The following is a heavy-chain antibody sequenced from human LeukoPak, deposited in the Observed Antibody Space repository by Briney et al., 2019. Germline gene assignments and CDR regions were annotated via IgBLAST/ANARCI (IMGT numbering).Heavy chain of an antibody. CDR1: GFTFTSYG. J-gene: IGHJ4*02. CDR3: ARGIVAAGNIDF. CDR2: ISSSSSYI. V-gene: IGHV3-21*01. D-gene: IGHD6-13*01. Sequence: GGSLRLSCAASGFTFTSYGMTWVRQAQGKGLEWVSSISSSSSYIYYADSVKGRFTISRDNAKNSVYLQMNSLRAEDTAVYYCARGIVAAGNIDFWGQGTLVTVSS.